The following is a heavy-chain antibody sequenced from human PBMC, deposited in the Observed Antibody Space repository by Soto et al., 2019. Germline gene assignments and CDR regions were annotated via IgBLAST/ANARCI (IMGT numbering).Heavy chain of an antibody. D-gene: IGHD6-13*01. J-gene: IGHJ4*02. V-gene: IGHV3-23*01. CDR3: AKGGRIAAAGIFDY. Sequence: GGSLRLSCAASGFTFSDYAMSWVRQAPGKGLEWVSGNSGSGDSAYYADSVKGRFTISRDNSKNTLYLQMNSLRAEDTAVYYCAKGGRIAAAGIFDYWGQGTLVTVSS. CDR2: NSGSGDSA. CDR1: GFTFSDYA.